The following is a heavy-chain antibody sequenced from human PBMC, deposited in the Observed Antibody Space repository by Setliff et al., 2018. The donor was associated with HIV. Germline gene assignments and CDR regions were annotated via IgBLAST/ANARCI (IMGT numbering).Heavy chain of an antibody. J-gene: IGHJ3*02. Sequence: GGSLRLSCAASGFTFRNYWMHWVRQAPGKGLEWVAFIWYDGSDKYYADSVKGRFTISRDNSKNTLYVQMNSLRADDTAVYYCVRDLTTIVTRKVFDIWGQGTMVTVSS. CDR3: VRDLTTIVTRKVFDI. V-gene: IGHV3-30*02. CDR1: GFTFRNYW. CDR2: IWYDGSDK. D-gene: IGHD4-4*01.